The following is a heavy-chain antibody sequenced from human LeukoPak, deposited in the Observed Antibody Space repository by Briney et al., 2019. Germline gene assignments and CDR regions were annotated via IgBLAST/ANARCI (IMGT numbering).Heavy chain of an antibody. CDR2: IGSSSSTI. CDR3: ASPPGYDILTGYSLPAY. J-gene: IGHJ4*02. D-gene: IGHD3-9*01. CDR1: GFTFSSYS. Sequence: GGSLRLPCAASGFTFSSYSMNWVRQAPGKGLEWVSYIGSSSSTIYYADSVKGRFTISRDNAKNSLYLQMNSLRAEDTAVYYCASPPGYDILTGYSLPAYWGQGTLVTVSS. V-gene: IGHV3-48*04.